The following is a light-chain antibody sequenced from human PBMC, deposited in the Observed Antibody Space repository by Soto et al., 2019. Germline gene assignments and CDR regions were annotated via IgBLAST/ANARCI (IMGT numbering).Light chain of an antibody. CDR2: DAS. J-gene: IGKJ1*01. CDR1: QPISTW. Sequence: DIQVTQSPSTLSASLGDRVTITCRASQPISTWLAWYQEKPGKAPKLLIYDASSLEGGVPSRFSGSGSGTEFTLTISSLQPDDFETYYCHQYNYYRPTFGQGTKVDIK. V-gene: IGKV1-5*01. CDR3: HQYNYYRPT.